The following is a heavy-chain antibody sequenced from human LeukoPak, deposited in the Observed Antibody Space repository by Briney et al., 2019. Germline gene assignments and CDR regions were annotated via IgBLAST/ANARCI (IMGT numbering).Heavy chain of an antibody. CDR3: ARGGGSYVNWFDP. J-gene: IGHJ5*02. V-gene: IGHV3-48*01. D-gene: IGHD1-26*01. CDR2: ISGSGATI. CDR1: GFTFSSYN. Sequence: GSLRLSCVASGFTFSSYNMNWVRQPPGKGLEWVSYISGSGATIYYADSVRGRFTISRDNAKSSLYLQMKSLRAEDTAVYYCARGGGSYVNWFDPWGQGTLVTVST.